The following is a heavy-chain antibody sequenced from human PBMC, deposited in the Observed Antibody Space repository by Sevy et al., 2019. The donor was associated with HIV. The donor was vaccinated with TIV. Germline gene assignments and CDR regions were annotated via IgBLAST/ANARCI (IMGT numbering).Heavy chain of an antibody. J-gene: IGHJ3*01. Sequence: GGSLRLSCAASGFTFSSYEMNWVRQAPGKGLEGVSYISSSGSTIYYADSVKGRFTISRDNAKNSLYLQMNSLRAEDTAVYYCARTPMGIAVGWGQGTMVTVSS. V-gene: IGHV3-48*03. CDR2: ISSSGSTI. CDR1: GFTFSSYE. CDR3: ARTPMGIAVG. D-gene: IGHD6-19*01.